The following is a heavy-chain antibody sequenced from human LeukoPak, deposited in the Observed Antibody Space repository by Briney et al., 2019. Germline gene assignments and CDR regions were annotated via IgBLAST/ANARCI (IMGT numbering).Heavy chain of an antibody. D-gene: IGHD2-2*01. V-gene: IGHV1-69*13. CDR3: ARVVVPASILGLDMASWRENYYYYMDV. CDR1: GGTFSSYA. Sequence: SVKVSCKASGGTFSSYAISWVRQAPGQGLEWMGGIIPIFGTANYAQKFQGRVTITADESTSTAYMELSSLRSEGTAVYYCARVVVPASILGLDMASWRENYYYYMDVWGKGTTVTVSS. J-gene: IGHJ6*03. CDR2: IIPIFGTA.